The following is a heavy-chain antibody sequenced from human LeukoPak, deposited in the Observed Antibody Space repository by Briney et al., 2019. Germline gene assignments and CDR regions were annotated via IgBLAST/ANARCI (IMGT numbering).Heavy chain of an antibody. CDR1: GGSISSYY. D-gene: IGHD3-22*01. J-gene: IGHJ4*02. CDR3: ARDRGSYYYDSSGPGWYFDY. Sequence: SETLSLTCTVSGGSISSYYWSWIRQPPGKGLEWIGYIYYSGSTNYNPFLKSRATISVDTSKNQFSLKLSSVTAADTAVYYCARDRGSYYYDSSGPGWYFDYWGQGTLVTVSS. CDR2: IYYSGST. V-gene: IGHV4-59*01.